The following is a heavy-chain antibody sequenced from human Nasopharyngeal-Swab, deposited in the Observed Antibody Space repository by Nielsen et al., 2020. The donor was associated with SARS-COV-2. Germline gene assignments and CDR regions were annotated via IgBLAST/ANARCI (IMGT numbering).Heavy chain of an antibody. J-gene: IGHJ2*01. V-gene: IGHV3-23*01. CDR3: AKDRGEEYYDILTGLFDL. Sequence: GESLKISCAASGFTFSSYAMSWVRQAPGKGLEWVSAISSSGGSTYYADSVKGRFTISRDNSKNTLYLLMNSLRAEDTAVYYCAKDRGEEYYDILTGLFDLWGRGTLVTVSS. CDR2: ISSSGGST. CDR1: GFTFSSYA. D-gene: IGHD3-9*01.